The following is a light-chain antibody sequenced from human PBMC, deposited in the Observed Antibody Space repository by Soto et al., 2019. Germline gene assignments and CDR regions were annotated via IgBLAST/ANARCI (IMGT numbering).Light chain of an antibody. CDR2: LNSDGSH. CDR1: SGHSSYT. Sequence: QPVLTQSPSASASLGASVKLTCTLSSGHSSYTIAWHQQQPEKGPRYLMTLNSDGSHSKGDGIPDRCSGSSSGAERYLSISSLQSEDEADYYCQTWGTGIEVFGGGTQLTVL. CDR3: QTWGTGIEV. V-gene: IGLV4-69*01. J-gene: IGLJ3*02.